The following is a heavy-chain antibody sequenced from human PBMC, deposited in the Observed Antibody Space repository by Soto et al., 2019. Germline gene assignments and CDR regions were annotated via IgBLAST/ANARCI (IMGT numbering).Heavy chain of an antibody. D-gene: IGHD3-10*01. J-gene: IGHJ4*02. CDR1: GFTFGSYG. CDR2: IWYDGSNK. V-gene: IGHV3-33*01. CDR3: ARLGGSGSYTVDY. Sequence: QVPLVESGGGVVQPGRSLRLSCVASGFTFGSYGMHWVRQAPGKGLEWVALIWYDGSNKYYADSVKGRFTISRDNSKITLYLQMNSLRAEDTAVYYCARLGGSGSYTVDYWGQGTLVTVSS.